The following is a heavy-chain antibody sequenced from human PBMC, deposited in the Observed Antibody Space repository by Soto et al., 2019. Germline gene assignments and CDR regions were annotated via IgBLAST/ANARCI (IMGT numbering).Heavy chain of an antibody. CDR1: GFTLSSDN. J-gene: IGHJ4*02. D-gene: IGHD2-2*01. V-gene: IGHV3-21*01. CDR2: IRSSHYI. CDR3: AREGGYCSSTTCYVYPFDY. Sequence: AGSLRLSCAASGFTLSSDNMNWVRQAPGNALVWVSSIRSSHYIYYADSVKRRFTIPRENAKNSLYLQMNSLRAEDTAVYYCAREGGYCSSTTCYVYPFDYWGRRPLVTVAS.